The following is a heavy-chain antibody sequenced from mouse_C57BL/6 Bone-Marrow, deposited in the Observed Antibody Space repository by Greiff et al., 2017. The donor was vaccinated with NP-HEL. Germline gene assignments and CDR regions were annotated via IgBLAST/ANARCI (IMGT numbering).Heavy chain of an antibody. CDR2: IYPRSGNT. CDR3: AISYYGSSYGIWFAY. V-gene: IGHV1-81*01. Sequence: GAELARPGASVKLSCKASGYTFTSYGISWVKQRTGQGLEWIGEIYPRSGNTYYNEKFKGKATLTADKSSSTAYMELRSLTSEDSAVYFCAISYYGSSYGIWFAYWGQGTLVTVSA. D-gene: IGHD1-1*01. J-gene: IGHJ3*01. CDR1: GYTFTSYG.